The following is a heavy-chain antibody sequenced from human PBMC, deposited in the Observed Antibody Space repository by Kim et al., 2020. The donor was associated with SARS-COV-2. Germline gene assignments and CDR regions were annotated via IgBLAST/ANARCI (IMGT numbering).Heavy chain of an antibody. CDR1: GYTFTAFP. Sequence: ASVKVSCKASGYTFTAFPIHWVRQAPGQRLEWMGSINAGDGNTIYSQKFQGRVTFTRDTFANTVYIEVSSLKSEDAAIYYCARAADSGTFYRLPDNWGQGTLDTVFS. D-gene: IGHD1-26*01. V-gene: IGHV1-3*01. CDR2: INAGDGNT. CDR3: ARAADSGTFYRLPDN. J-gene: IGHJ4*02.